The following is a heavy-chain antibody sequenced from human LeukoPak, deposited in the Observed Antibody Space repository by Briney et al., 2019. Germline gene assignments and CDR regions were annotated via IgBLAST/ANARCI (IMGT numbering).Heavy chain of an antibody. D-gene: IGHD1-7*01. J-gene: IGHJ6*03. CDR2: IYYSGST. V-gene: IGHV4-39*07. CDR1: GGSISSSSYY. CDR3: ARDLSMYNWNYGEGPTDYYYYMDV. Sequence: PSETLSLTCTVSGGSISSSSYYWGWIRQPPGKGLEWIGSIYYSGSTYYNPSLKSRVTISVDTSKNQFSLKLSSVTAADTAVYYCARDLSMYNWNYGEGPTDYYYYMDVWGKGTTVTVSS.